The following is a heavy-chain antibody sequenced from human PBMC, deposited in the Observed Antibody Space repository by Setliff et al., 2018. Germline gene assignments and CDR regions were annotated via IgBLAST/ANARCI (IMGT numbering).Heavy chain of an antibody. Sequence: PSETLSLTCAVYGGSFSGYYWRWIRQPPGKGLEWIGEINHSGSTNYNPSLKSRVTISVDTSKNQFSLKLSSVTAADTAVYYCASQLGGYCSGGSCYSYYYYYYMDVWGKGTTVTVSS. CDR3: ASQLGGYCSGGSCYSYYYYYYMDV. D-gene: IGHD2-15*01. V-gene: IGHV4-34*01. CDR2: INHSGST. CDR1: GGSFSGYY. J-gene: IGHJ6*03.